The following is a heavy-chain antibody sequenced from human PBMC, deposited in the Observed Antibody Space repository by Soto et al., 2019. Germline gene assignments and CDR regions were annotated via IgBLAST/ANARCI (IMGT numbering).Heavy chain of an antibody. J-gene: IGHJ4*02. Sequence: GGSLRLSCTASGFTFGDYAMSWFRQAPGKGLEWVGFIRSKAYGGTTEYAASVKGRFTISRDDSKSIAYLQMNSLKTEDTAVYYCTRDIWEQLAYFHYWGQGTLVTVSS. CDR1: GFTFGDYA. CDR3: TRDIWEQLAYFHY. V-gene: IGHV3-49*03. D-gene: IGHD6-13*01. CDR2: IRSKAYGGTT.